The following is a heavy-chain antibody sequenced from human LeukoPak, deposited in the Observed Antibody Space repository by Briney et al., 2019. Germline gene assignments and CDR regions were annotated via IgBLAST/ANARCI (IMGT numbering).Heavy chain of an antibody. CDR2: VFHSGST. D-gene: IGHD6-19*01. CDR1: GDSISTNEW. CDR3: ARDLAVAGTNYFDF. J-gene: IGHJ4*02. Sequence: SETLSLTCSVSGDSISTNEWWSWVRQPPGKGMEWIGEVFHSGSTNYNPSLKSRVTISIDKSKNQFSLEVTSVTAADTAIYYCARDLAVAGTNYFDFWGQGVLVTVSS. V-gene: IGHV4-4*02.